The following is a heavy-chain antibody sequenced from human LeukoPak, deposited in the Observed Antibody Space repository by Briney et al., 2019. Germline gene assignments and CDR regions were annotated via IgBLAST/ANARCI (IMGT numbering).Heavy chain of an antibody. Sequence: PSETLSLTCTVSGGSISSGDYYWSWIRQPPGKGLEWIGYIYYSGSTYYNPSLKRRVTISVDTSKNQFSLKQRSVTAADTAVYYCDRAVLQGGTYYDFWSGGSLNWFDPWGQGTLVTVSS. CDR3: DRAVLQGGTYYDFWSGGSLNWFDP. CDR2: IYYSGST. V-gene: IGHV4-30-4*08. J-gene: IGHJ5*02. CDR1: GGSISSGDYY. D-gene: IGHD3-3*01.